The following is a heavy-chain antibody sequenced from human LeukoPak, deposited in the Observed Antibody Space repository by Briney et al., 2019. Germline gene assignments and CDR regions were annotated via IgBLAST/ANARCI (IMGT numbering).Heavy chain of an antibody. CDR1: GYTFTTYA. CDR2: LNTGNGDT. D-gene: IGHD3-22*01. Sequence: ASVKVSCKASGYTFTTYAMHWVRQAPGQRLEWMGGLNTGNGDTKYSQKFQGRVTMTEDTSTDTAYMELSSLRSEDTAVYYCTTQFYYDSSGYYWSNYWGQGTLVTVSS. J-gene: IGHJ4*02. CDR3: TTQFYYDSSGYYWSNY. V-gene: IGHV1-3*04.